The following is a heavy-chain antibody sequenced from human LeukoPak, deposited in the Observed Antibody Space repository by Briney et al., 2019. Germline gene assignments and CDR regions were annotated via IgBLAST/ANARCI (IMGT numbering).Heavy chain of an antibody. Sequence: GGSPRLSCAASGFTFSKYAMTWVRQAPEKGLEWVSTISGSGSSTYYADSVQGRFTISRDNFKNTVFLQMNDLRVEDTATYYCAKGAYTDGSEFDYWGQGTLVTVSS. V-gene: IGHV3-23*01. CDR3: AKGAYTDGSEFDY. CDR2: ISGSGSST. CDR1: GFTFSKYA. D-gene: IGHD1-14*01. J-gene: IGHJ4*02.